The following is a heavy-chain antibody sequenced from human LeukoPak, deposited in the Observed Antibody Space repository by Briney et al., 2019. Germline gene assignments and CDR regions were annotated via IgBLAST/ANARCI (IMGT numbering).Heavy chain of an antibody. CDR1: GGSISSGGYY. CDR2: IYYSGST. J-gene: IGHJ4*02. D-gene: IGHD3-22*01. Sequence: PSQTLSLACTVSGGSISSGGYYRSWIRQHPGKGLEWIGYIYYSGSTYYNPSLKSRVTISVDTSKNQFSLKLSSVTAADTAVYYCARRTGYDSSGYYRGPLDYWGQGTLVTVSS. CDR3: ARRTGYDSSGYYRGPLDY. V-gene: IGHV4-31*03.